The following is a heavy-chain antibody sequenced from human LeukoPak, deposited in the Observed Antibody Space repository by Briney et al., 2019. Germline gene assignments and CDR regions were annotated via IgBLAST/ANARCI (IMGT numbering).Heavy chain of an antibody. V-gene: IGHV4-59*01. J-gene: IGHJ3*02. CDR2: IYYSGST. CDR3: ARWSTYYDSSGYASGAFDI. D-gene: IGHD3-22*01. CDR1: GGSTSSYY. Sequence: SETLSLTCTVSGGSTSSYYWSWIRQPPGKGLEWIGYIYYSGSTNYNPSLKSRVTISVDTSKNQFSLKLSSVTAADTAVYYCARWSTYYDSSGYASGAFDIWGQGTMVTVSS.